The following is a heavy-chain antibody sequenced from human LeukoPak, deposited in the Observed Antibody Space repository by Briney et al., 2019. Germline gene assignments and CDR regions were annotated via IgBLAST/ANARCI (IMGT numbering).Heavy chain of an antibody. CDR2: INHSGST. CDR3: ASSNGVGAEYYFDY. D-gene: IGHD1-26*01. J-gene: IGHJ4*02. CDR1: GGSFSGYY. V-gene: IGHV4-34*01. Sequence: PSETLSLTCAVYGGSFSGYYWSWIRQPPGKGLEWIGEINHSGSTNYNPSLKSRVTISVDTSKNQFSLKLNSVTAADTAVHYCASSNGVGAEYYFDYWGREPWSPSPQ.